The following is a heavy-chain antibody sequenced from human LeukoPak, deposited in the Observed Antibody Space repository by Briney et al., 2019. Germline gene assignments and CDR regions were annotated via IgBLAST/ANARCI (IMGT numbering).Heavy chain of an antibody. Sequence: GGSLRLSCEASGFSVSSNYMNWVRQAPGPGLEWVSVIHNDGSTYYADSVKGRFTISRDNSKNTLYLQMNSLRAEDTAVYYCARDSGAFDIWGQGTMVTVSS. CDR2: IHNDGST. V-gene: IGHV3-66*02. D-gene: IGHD3-10*01. CDR3: ARDSGAFDI. CDR1: GFSVSSNY. J-gene: IGHJ3*02.